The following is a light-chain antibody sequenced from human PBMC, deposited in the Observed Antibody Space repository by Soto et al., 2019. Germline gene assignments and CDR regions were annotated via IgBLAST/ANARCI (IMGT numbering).Light chain of an antibody. CDR1: SSDVGGYNY. CDR2: EVS. V-gene: IGLV2-8*01. Sequence: QSVLTQPPSASGSPGQSVTTSCTGTSSDVGGYNYVSWYQQHPGKAPKLMIYEVSKQPSGVPDRFSGSKSGNTASLTVSGLQAEDEADYYCSSYAGSNNLVFGGGTKLTVL. CDR3: SSYAGSNNLV. J-gene: IGLJ2*01.